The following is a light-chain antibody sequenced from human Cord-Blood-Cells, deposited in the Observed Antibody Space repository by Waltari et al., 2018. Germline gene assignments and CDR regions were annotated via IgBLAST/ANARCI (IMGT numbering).Light chain of an antibody. CDR1: PRLLHSNSYNS. CDR3: MQTLHTPL. V-gene: IGKV2-28*01. CDR2: LGS. Sequence: DIVMTPSSLFLLVTPGEPASNHCRSSPRLLHSNSYNSLEWYLQNSGQSPQLLIYLGSKRASGVPDWCGGSASVTEFTLKISRVEAEDVGVYYRMQTLHTPLFGPGTKVDIK. J-gene: IGKJ3*01.